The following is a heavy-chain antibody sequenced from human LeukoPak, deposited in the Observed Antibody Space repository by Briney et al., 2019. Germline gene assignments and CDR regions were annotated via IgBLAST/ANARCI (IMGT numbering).Heavy chain of an antibody. CDR3: VRDSNFKIDY. V-gene: IGHV3-74*01. D-gene: IGHD5-24*01. CDR2: INHDGSDI. CDR1: GFTVSTYV. J-gene: IGHJ4*02. Sequence: GGSLRLSCAVSGFTVSTYVLHWVRRAPGEGLVWVSRINHDGSDISYADSVKGRSTISRDNAKNTLYLQMNSLRADDTAIYYCVRDSNFKIDYWGQGTLVTVSS.